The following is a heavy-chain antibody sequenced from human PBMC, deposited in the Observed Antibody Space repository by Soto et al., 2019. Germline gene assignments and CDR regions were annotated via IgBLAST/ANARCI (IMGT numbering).Heavy chain of an antibody. CDR1: GGSISRYY. J-gene: IGHJ5*02. CDR2: IYYSGST. CDR3: ARAPGSGSYYGWFDA. V-gene: IGHV4-59*01. D-gene: IGHD3-10*01. Sequence: QVQLQESGPGLVKPSETLSLTCTVSGGSISRYYWNWIRQPPGKGLEWIGYIYYSGSTNYKPSLTSRVTISVDTSKTQLSLKLSSVTAADTAVYYCARAPGSGSYYGWFDAWGQGTLVTVSS.